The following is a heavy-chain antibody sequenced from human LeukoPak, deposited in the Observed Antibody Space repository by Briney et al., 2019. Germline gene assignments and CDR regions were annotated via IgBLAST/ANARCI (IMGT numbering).Heavy chain of an antibody. CDR2: IYYSGST. CDR3: ARTGAYYYDSSGYYYRGTWFDP. CDR1: GGSISSSSYY. J-gene: IGHJ5*02. V-gene: IGHV4-39*07. D-gene: IGHD3-22*01. Sequence: SETLSLTCTVSGGSISSSSYYWGWIRQPPGKGLEWIGSIYYSGSTYYNPSLKSRVTISVDTSKNQFSLKLSSVTAADTAVYYCARTGAYYYDSSGYYYRGTWFDPWGQGTLVTVSS.